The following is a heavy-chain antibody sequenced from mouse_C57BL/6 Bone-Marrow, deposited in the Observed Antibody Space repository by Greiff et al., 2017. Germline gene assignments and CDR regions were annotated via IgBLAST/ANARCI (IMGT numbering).Heavy chain of an antibody. J-gene: IGHJ3*01. Sequence: VQLKESGGDLVKPGGSLKLSCAASGFTFSSYGMSWVRQTPDKRLEWVATISSGGSYTYYPDSVKGRFTISRDNAKNTLYLQMSSLKSEDTAMYYCARLHYYGSSYGFAYWGQGTLVTVSA. CDR2: ISSGGSYT. CDR3: ARLHYYGSSYGFAY. CDR1: GFTFSSYG. D-gene: IGHD1-1*01. V-gene: IGHV5-6*01.